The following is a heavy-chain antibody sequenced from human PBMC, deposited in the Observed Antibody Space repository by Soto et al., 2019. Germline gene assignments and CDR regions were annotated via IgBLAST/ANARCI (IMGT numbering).Heavy chain of an antibody. CDR1: GFTFSSYA. D-gene: IGHD1-26*01. CDR3: ARDGRPTANYYFDY. J-gene: IGHJ4*02. CDR2: ISYDGSNK. Sequence: GGSPRLSCAASGFTFSSYAMHWVRQAPGKGLEWVAVISYDGSNKYYADSVKGRFTISRDNSKNTLYLQMNSLRAEDTAVYYYARDGRPTANYYFDYWGQGTLVTVSS. V-gene: IGHV3-30-3*01.